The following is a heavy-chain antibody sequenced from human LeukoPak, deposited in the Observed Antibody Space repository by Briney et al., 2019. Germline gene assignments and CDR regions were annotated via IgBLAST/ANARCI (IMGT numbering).Heavy chain of an antibody. Sequence: ASVKVSCKASGYTFTGYYMHWVRQAPGQGLEWMGWINPNSGGTNYAQKFQGRVTMTEDTSTDTAYMELSSLRSEDTAVYYCATGSWLPLSAFDIWGQGTMVTVSS. V-gene: IGHV1-2*02. CDR1: GYTFTGYY. D-gene: IGHD5-18*01. CDR3: ATGSWLPLSAFDI. J-gene: IGHJ3*02. CDR2: INPNSGGT.